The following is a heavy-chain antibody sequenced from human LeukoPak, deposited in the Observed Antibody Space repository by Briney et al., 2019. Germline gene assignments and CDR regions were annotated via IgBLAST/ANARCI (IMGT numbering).Heavy chain of an antibody. CDR3: ARDLFSSGGDSLDI. CDR1: GGSISSYY. D-gene: IGHD6-19*01. CDR2: IYYSGST. V-gene: IGHV4-59*01. J-gene: IGHJ3*02. Sequence: SETLSLTCTVSGGSISSYYWSWLRQPPGKGLERTGHIYYSGSTNYNPSLKSRVTISVDTSKNQFSLKLSSVTAADTAVYYCARDLFSSGGDSLDIWGQGTMVTVSS.